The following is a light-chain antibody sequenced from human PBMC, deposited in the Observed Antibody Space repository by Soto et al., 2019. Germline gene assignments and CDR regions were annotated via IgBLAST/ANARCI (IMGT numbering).Light chain of an antibody. J-gene: IGKJ3*01. CDR1: KSISTY. CDR3: QQSYSVPVFS. Sequence: DIQMTQSPSSLSASVGDRVTITCRASKSISTYLNWYQQKPGKAPNLLIFGASTLQSGVPSRFSGSGSGTDFTLSINGLQPEDFATYYCQQSYSVPVFSFGPGTKVDIK. CDR2: GAS. V-gene: IGKV1-39*01.